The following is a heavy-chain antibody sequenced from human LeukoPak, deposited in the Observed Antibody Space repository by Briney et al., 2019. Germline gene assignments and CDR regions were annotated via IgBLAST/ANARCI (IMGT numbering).Heavy chain of an antibody. Sequence: ASVKVSCKASGYTFTSYGISWVRQAPGQGLEWMGWISAYNGNTNYAQKLQGRVTMTTDTSTSTAYTELRSLRSDDTAVYYCARVAGYYDSSGYYPYDYWGQGTLVTVSS. CDR2: ISAYNGNT. V-gene: IGHV1-18*01. CDR3: ARVAGYYDSSGYYPYDY. J-gene: IGHJ4*02. CDR1: GYTFTSYG. D-gene: IGHD3-22*01.